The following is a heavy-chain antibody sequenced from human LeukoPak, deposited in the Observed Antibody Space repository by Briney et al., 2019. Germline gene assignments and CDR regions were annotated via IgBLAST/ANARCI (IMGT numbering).Heavy chain of an antibody. Sequence: SETLSLTCTVSGGSISSGSYYWSWIRQPAGKGLEWIGRIYTSGSTNYNPSLKSRVTISIDTSKNQFSLKLSSVTAADTAVYYCARFFPYYFDYWGQGTLVTVPS. CDR3: ARFFPYYFDY. V-gene: IGHV4-61*02. CDR1: GGSISSGSYY. CDR2: IYTSGST. J-gene: IGHJ4*02.